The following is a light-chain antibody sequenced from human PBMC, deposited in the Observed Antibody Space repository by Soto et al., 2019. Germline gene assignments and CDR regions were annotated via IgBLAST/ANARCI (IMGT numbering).Light chain of an antibody. CDR3: CSYANSNTLL. CDR2: EVT. J-gene: IGLJ2*01. V-gene: IGLV2-23*02. CDR1: SSDVGSYDL. Sequence: QSVLTQPASVSGSPGQSITISCTGTSSDVGSYDLVSWYQQHPGTAPKLIIYEVTKRPSGVSNRFSGSKSGNTASLTISGLQAEDDSDYYCCSYANSNTLLFGGGTQLTVL.